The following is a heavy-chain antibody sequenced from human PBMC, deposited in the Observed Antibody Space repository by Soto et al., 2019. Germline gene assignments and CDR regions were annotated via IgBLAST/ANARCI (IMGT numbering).Heavy chain of an antibody. Sequence: QVQLQESGPGLVKPSGTLSLSCAVSSGSISSNNWWSWVRQPPGKGLEWIGEIFHSGSTNYNPSLKSRVTISVDKSKNQFSLNLTSVTAADTAVYYCARGFKARYDFWNGRAVDWYFDLWGRGTLVTVSS. V-gene: IGHV4-4*02. CDR2: IFHSGST. J-gene: IGHJ2*01. CDR1: SGSISSNNW. D-gene: IGHD3-3*01. CDR3: ARGFKARYDFWNGRAVDWYFDL.